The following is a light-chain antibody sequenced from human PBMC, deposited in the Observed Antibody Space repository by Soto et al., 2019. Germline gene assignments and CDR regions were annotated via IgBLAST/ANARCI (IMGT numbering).Light chain of an antibody. V-gene: IGKV3-20*01. Sequence: EIVLTQSPGTLSLSPGERATLSCRASQSVSSSYLAWYQQKPGQAPRLLIYGASSRASGIPGRFSGSGSGTVFIITIRGLEGEVFAVYYCQQYVSSRTLGQGTKVEIK. CDR1: QSVSSSY. CDR2: GAS. J-gene: IGKJ1*01. CDR3: QQYVSSRT.